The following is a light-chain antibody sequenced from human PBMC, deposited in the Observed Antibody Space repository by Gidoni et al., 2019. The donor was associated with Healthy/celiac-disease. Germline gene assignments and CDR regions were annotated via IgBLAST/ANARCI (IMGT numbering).Light chain of an antibody. CDR3: QKYNRHFT. CDR1: QGISNY. J-gene: IGKJ3*01. CDR2: AAY. Sequence: DIQMTQSPSSLSASVGDRVTIPCRASQGISNYLAWYQQKPGNVPKLMIYAAYTLQSGVPSRFSGSGSGTDFTLTISSLQPEDVATYYCQKYNRHFTFGPGTKVDIK. V-gene: IGKV1-27*01.